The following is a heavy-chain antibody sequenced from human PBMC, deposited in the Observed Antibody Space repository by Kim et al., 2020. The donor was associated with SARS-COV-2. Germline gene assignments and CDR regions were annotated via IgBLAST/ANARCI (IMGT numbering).Heavy chain of an antibody. CDR2: ISYDGSNK. D-gene: IGHD1-26*01. CDR1: GFTFSSFA. Sequence: GGSLRLSCAASGFTFSSFAMHWVRHAPGKGLEWVAVISYDGSNKYYADSVKGRFTISRDNSKNTLYLQMNSLRAEDTAVYYCARADTSGSYFDYWGQGTLVTVSS. V-gene: IGHV3-30*04. CDR3: ARADTSGSYFDY. J-gene: IGHJ4*02.